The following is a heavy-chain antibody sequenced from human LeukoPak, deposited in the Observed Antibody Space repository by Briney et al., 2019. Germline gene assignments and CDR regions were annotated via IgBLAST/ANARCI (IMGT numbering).Heavy chain of an antibody. J-gene: IGHJ5*02. CDR3: AKGSGINHYHWIDP. D-gene: IGHD1-14*01. V-gene: IGHV3-23*01. CDR1: GFTFSSNA. CDR2: ISGGGGST. Sequence: SGGSLRLSCAASGFTFSSNAMNWVRQAPGKGLEWVSGISGGGGSTYYADSVKGRFTISRDNSKNTLYLQMDSLRAEDTALYYCAKGSGINHYHWIDPWGQGTLVTVSS.